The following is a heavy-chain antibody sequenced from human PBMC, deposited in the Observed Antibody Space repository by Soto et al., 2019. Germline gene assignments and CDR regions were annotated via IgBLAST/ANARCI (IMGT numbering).Heavy chain of an antibody. CDR2: ISAGGGNT. J-gene: IGHJ5*02. D-gene: IGHD1-1*01. V-gene: IGHV3-23*01. CDR1: GFTFSSYA. Sequence: EVQLLESGGGLVQPGGSLRLSCAASGFTFSSYAMSWVRQAPGKGLVWVSAISAGGGNTYYRDSVKGRFTISRDNSKNTLYLQMNSLRAEDTAVYFCAQTTPSIHWFDPWGQGTLVTVSS. CDR3: AQTTPSIHWFDP.